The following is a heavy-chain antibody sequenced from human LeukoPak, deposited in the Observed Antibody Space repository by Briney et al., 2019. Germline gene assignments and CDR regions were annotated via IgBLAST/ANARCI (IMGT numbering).Heavy chain of an antibody. V-gene: IGHV3-21*01. CDR3: ARDQTVAYDY. Sequence: GGSLRLSCVASGFSFSSYTMNWVRQAPGKGLEWVSSISSSSSYIYYADSVKGRFTISRDNAKNSLYLQMNSLRAEDTAVYYCARDQTVAYDYWGQGTLVTASS. CDR1: GFSFSSYT. D-gene: IGHD6-19*01. J-gene: IGHJ4*02. CDR2: ISSSSSYI.